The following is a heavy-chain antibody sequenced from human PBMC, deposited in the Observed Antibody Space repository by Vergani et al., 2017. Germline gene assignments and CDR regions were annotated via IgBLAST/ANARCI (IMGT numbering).Heavy chain of an antibody. CDR3: ARASDSSSRYFWFDP. V-gene: IGHV4-30-2*01. CDR2: IYHSGST. J-gene: IGHJ5*02. Sequence: QLQLQESGSGLVKPSQTLSLTCAVSGVSISSGGYSWSWIRPPPGKGLVWIGYIYHSGSTYYNPSLKSRVTISVDRSKNQFTLMRSSVTAADTAVYYCARASDSSSRYFWFDPWGQGTLVTVSS. D-gene: IGHD6-13*01. CDR1: GVSISSGGYS.